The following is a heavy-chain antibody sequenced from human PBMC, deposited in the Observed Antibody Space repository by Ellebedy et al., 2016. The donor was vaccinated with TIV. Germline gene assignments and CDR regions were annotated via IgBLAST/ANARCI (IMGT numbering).Heavy chain of an antibody. Sequence: GESLKISCAASGFTFTNSGMHWVRQAPGKGLEWVAFISYDGSNKNYVDSVKGRFTISRDNSKNKLYLQMNSLRDEYTAVYYCAILGGFDYWGQGTLVTVPS. CDR3: AILGGFDY. CDR2: ISYDGSNK. J-gene: IGHJ4*02. CDR1: GFTFTNSG. D-gene: IGHD3-16*01. V-gene: IGHV3-30*03.